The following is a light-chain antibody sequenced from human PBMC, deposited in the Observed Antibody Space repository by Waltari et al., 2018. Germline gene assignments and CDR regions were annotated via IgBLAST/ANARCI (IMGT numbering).Light chain of an antibody. CDR2: GAS. Sequence: DIVLTQSPATLSLSPGERATLSCRASQSVGNNYLAWYQKKGGQAPRLLIYGASGRATGIPDRFSGSGSGTDFTLTISRLEPEDVAVYYCQQYATSPLTFGGGTKVEI. CDR1: QSVGNNY. V-gene: IGKV3-20*01. J-gene: IGKJ4*01. CDR3: QQYATSPLT.